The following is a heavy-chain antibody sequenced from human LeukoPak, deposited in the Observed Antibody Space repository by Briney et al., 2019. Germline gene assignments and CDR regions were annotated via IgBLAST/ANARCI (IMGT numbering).Heavy chain of an antibody. Sequence: ASVKVSCKASGHIFTSYYMYWVRQAPGQGLEWMGIINPSGGSIRYAQKFQGRVTMTRDTSTSTVYMELSSLRSEDTAVYYCARGRNYCDTSGYYYEGDAFDIWGQGTMVTVSS. V-gene: IGHV1-46*01. J-gene: IGHJ3*02. CDR2: INPSGGSI. CDR1: GHIFTSYY. D-gene: IGHD3-22*01. CDR3: ARGRNYCDTSGYYYEGDAFDI.